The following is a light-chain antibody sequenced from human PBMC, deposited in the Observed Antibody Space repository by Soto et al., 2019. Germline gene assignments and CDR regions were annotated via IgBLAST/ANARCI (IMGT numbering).Light chain of an antibody. CDR3: QQRNNWGLT. CDR2: NSS. J-gene: IGKJ3*01. CDR1: KSVGTS. V-gene: IGKV3-11*01. Sequence: EIVLTQSPATLSLSPGESATLSCRVSKSVGTSLAWHQQKPGQAPRLLIFNSSERAVAIPARFSGSGSVTDFTLTISSIETEDSAVYYCQQRNNWGLTFGPWTTVVVK.